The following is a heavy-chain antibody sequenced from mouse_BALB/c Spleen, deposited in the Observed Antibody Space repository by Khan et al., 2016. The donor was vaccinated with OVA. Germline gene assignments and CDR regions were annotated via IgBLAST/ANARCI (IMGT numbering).Heavy chain of an antibody. Sequence: VQLKQSGTVLARPGASVKMSCKASGYTFTSYWMHWVKQRPGQGLEWIGDIYPGNTDTNYNQKFKGKAKLTAVTSTSTAYMELYSLTNEDSAVYYCTRRNWDGAWFAYWGQGTLVTVSA. CDR1: GYTFTSYW. D-gene: IGHD4-1*01. V-gene: IGHV1-5*01. J-gene: IGHJ3*01. CDR3: TRRNWDGAWFAY. CDR2: IYPGNTDT.